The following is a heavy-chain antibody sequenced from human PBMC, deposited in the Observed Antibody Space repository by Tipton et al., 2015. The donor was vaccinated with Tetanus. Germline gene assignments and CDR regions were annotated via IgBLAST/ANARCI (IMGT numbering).Heavy chain of an antibody. CDR3: AAESARGNNWFDP. J-gene: IGHJ5*02. V-gene: IGHV4-31*03. Sequence: TLSLTCTVSGGSINTGDFLWTWIRQHPRTGLEWIGYISNRGNSYSNPSLKGRVSLSVDKSASQFSLRLTSVTSADATVNYCAAESARGNNWFDPWGKRVLVNFSS. CDR2: ISNRGNS. CDR1: GGSINTGDFL.